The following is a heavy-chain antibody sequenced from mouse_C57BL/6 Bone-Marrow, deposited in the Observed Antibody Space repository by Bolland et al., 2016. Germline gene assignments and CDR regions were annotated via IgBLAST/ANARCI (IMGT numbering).Heavy chain of an antibody. CDR2: PGSGST. D-gene: IGHD1-1*01. J-gene: IGHJ3*01. V-gene: IGHV1-55*01. Sequence: PGSGSTNYNEKFKSKATLTVDTSSSTAYMQLSSLTSEDSAVYYCARVDYYGSSPWFAYWGQG. CDR3: ARVDYYGSSPWFAY.